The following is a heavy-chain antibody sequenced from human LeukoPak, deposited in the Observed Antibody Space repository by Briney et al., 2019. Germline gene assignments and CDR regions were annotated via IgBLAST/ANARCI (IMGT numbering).Heavy chain of an antibody. Sequence: ASVKVSCKASGYTFTGYYMHGVRQAPGQGLEWMGRINPNSVGTNYAQKFQGRVTMTRDTSISTAFMELSRLRYDDAAVYYCARTTAADGYWGQGTLVTVSS. J-gene: IGHJ4*02. D-gene: IGHD1-1*01. V-gene: IGHV1-2*06. CDR3: ARTTAADGY. CDR2: INPNSVGT. CDR1: GYTFTGYY.